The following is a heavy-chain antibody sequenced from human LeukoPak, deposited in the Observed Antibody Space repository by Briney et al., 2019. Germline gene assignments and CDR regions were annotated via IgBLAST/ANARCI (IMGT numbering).Heavy chain of an antibody. J-gene: IGHJ4*02. Sequence: SETLSLTCAVYGGSFSGYYWSWIRQPPGKGLEWIGEINHSGSTNHNPSLKSRVTISVDTSKNQFSLKLSSVTAADTAVYYCASGGMTTVTSFDYWGQGTLVTVSS. CDR3: ASGGMTTVTSFDY. CDR2: INHSGST. D-gene: IGHD4-17*01. V-gene: IGHV4-34*01. CDR1: GGSFSGYY.